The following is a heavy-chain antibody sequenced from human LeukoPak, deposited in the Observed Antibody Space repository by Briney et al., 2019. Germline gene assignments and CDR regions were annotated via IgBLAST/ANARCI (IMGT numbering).Heavy chain of an antibody. CDR2: ISGSGGST. CDR1: GFTFSSYA. V-gene: IGHV3-23*01. Sequence: PGGSLRLSCAASGFTFSSYAMSWVRQAPGKGLEWVSAISGSGGSTYYADSVKGRFTISRDNAKNSLYLQMNSLRAEDTAVYYCARDRSRALVDYWGQGTLVTVSS. J-gene: IGHJ4*02. CDR3: ARDRSRALVDY.